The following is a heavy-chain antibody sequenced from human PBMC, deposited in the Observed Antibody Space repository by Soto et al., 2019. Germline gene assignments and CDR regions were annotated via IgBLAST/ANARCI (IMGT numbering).Heavy chain of an antibody. CDR1: GYTFTGYY. J-gene: IGHJ5*02. D-gene: IGHD2-2*01. V-gene: IGHV1-2*02. CDR3: ARDFSIVVVPAAYNWFDP. Sequence: ASVKVSCKASGYTFTGYYMHWVRQAPGQGLEWMGWINPNSGGTNYAQKFQGRVTMTRDTSISTAYTELSRLRSDDTAVYYCARDFSIVVVPAAYNWFDPWGQGTLVTVSS. CDR2: INPNSGGT.